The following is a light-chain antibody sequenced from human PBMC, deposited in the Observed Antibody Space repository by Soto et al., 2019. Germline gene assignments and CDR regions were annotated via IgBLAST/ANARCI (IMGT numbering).Light chain of an antibody. J-gene: IGKJ1*01. CDR2: GAS. V-gene: IGKV3-11*01. Sequence: EIVLTQSPATLSLYPGERATLSCWASQSVSNSLAWFQQRPGQAPRLLIYGASDRATGIPARFSGTGSGTDFTLTISSLEPEDFAVYYCQQRAKWPRTFGQGTKVDIK. CDR3: QQRAKWPRT. CDR1: QSVSNS.